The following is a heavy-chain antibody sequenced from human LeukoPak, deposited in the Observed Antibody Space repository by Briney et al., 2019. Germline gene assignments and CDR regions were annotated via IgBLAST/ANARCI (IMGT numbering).Heavy chain of an antibody. J-gene: IGHJ4*02. CDR2: IRYDGSNK. CDR3: AKQAVAGSFYIDY. D-gene: IGHD6-19*01. Sequence: GGSLRLSCAASGFTFSNYVMHWVRQAPGKGLEWVAFIRYDGSNKYYADSVKGRFTISRDNSKNTLYLQMNSLRAEDTAVYYCAKQAVAGSFYIDYWGQGTLVTVSS. V-gene: IGHV3-30*02. CDR1: GFTFSNYV.